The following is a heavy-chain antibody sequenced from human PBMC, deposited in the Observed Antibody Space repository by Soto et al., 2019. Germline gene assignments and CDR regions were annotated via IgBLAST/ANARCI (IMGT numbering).Heavy chain of an antibody. J-gene: IGHJ4*02. Sequence: WGSLRLCCAASGFTFSNSAMSWVRQAPGKGLEWVSAISGSGGSTYYADSVKGRFTISRDNSKNTLYVQMNSLRAEDTAVYYCAKRGEKSFDYWGQGALVTVSS. D-gene: IGHD3-10*01. CDR3: AKRGEKSFDY. V-gene: IGHV3-23*01. CDR2: ISGSGGST. CDR1: GFTFSNSA.